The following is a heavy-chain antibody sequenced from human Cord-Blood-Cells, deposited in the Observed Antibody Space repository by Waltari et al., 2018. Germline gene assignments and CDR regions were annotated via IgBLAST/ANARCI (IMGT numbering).Heavy chain of an antibody. CDR1: GFTFSSYA. Sequence: EVQLLESGGGLVQPGGSLRLSCAASGFTFSSYALSWVRQAPGKGLEWVSAISGSGGSKNFADSVKGRFPISRDNSKNTLYLQMNSLRAEDTAVYYCANSGGCIVGATRFLGAFDIWGQGTMVTVSS. V-gene: IGHV3-23*01. CDR2: ISGSGGSK. CDR3: ANSGGCIVGATRFLGAFDI. D-gene: IGHD1-26*01. J-gene: IGHJ3*02.